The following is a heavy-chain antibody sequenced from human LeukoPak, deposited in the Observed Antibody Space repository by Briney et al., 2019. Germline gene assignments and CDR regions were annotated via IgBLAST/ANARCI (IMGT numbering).Heavy chain of an antibody. Sequence: SETLSLTCTVSGGSISSYYWSWTRQPPGKGLEWIGYIYYSGSTNYNPSLKSRVTISVDTSKNQFSLKLSSVTAADTAVYYCARDLVPAAGGRWFDPWGQGTLVTVSS. CDR3: ARDLVPAAGGRWFDP. J-gene: IGHJ5*02. V-gene: IGHV4-59*01. CDR2: IYYSGST. CDR1: GGSISSYY. D-gene: IGHD2-2*01.